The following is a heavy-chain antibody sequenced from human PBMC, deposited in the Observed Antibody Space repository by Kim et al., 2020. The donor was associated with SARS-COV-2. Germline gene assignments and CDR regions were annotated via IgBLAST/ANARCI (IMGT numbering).Heavy chain of an antibody. D-gene: IGHD3-10*01. CDR3: ARGDRYYGSGRQNPYYYYYYGMDV. CDR1: GYTFTSYG. CDR2: ISAYNGNT. J-gene: IGHJ6*02. V-gene: IGHV1-18*01. Sequence: ASVKVSCKASGYTFTSYGISWVRQAPGQGLEWMGWISAYNGNTNYAQKLQGRVTMTTDTSTSTAYMELRSLRSDDTAVYYCARGDRYYGSGRQNPYYYYYYGMDVWGQGTTVTVSS.